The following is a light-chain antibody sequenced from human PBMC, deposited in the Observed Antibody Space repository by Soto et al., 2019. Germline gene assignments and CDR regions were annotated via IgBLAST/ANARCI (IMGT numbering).Light chain of an antibody. CDR3: SSYTSASTLI. CDR1: SSDVGAYDY. J-gene: IGLJ2*01. V-gene: IGLV2-14*01. Sequence: QAVVTQPASVSGSPGQSITISCTGTSSDVGAYDYVSWYQQHPGKAPKLMIFEVINRPSGVSNRFSGSKSGNTASLTISGLQAEDEGDYYCSSYTSASTLIFGGGTKLTVL. CDR2: EVI.